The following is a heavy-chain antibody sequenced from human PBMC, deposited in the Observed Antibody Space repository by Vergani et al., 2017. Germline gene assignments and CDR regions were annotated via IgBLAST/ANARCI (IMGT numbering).Heavy chain of an antibody. Sequence: EVQLLESGGGLVQPGGSLRLSCAASGFTFSSYAMSWVRQAPGKGLEWVSAISGSGGSTYYADSVKGRFTISRDNSKNTLYLQMNSLRAEDTAVYYCAKEGGYCSGGSCYLDAWFDPWGQGILVTVSS. CDR1: GFTFSSYA. CDR2: ISGSGGST. J-gene: IGHJ5*02. D-gene: IGHD2-15*01. CDR3: AKEGGYCSGGSCYLDAWFDP. V-gene: IGHV3-23*01.